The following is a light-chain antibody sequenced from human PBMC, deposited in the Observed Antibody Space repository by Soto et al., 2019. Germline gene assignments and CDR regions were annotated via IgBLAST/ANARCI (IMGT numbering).Light chain of an antibody. J-gene: IGLJ1*01. CDR3: ATWDDSLDVHV. Sequence: QSVLTQPPSASGTPGQTITISCSGGSSNIGINTVNWYEHLPGTAPRLLIYGNNQRPSGVPDRFSGSKSGTSVSLAISGLQSEDEGHYYCATWDDSLDVHVFGTGTKLTVL. CDR1: SSNIGINT. V-gene: IGLV1-44*01. CDR2: GNN.